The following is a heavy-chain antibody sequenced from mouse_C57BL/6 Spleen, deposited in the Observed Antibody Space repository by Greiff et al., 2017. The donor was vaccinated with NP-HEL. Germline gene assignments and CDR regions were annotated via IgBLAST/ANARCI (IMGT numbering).Heavy chain of an antibody. J-gene: IGHJ2*01. CDR3: ARFRGSSSYYFDY. D-gene: IGHD1-1*01. V-gene: IGHV1-50*01. CDR2: IDPSDSYT. Sequence: QVQLQQPGAELVKPGASVKLSCKASGYTFTSYWMQWVKQRPGQGLEWIGEIDPSDSYTNYNQKFKGKATLTVDTSSSTAYMQLSSLTSEDSAVYYCARFRGSSSYYFDYWGQGTTLTVSS. CDR1: GYTFTSYW.